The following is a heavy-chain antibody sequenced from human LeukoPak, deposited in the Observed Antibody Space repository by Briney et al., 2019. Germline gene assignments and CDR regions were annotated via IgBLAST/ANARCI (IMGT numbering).Heavy chain of an antibody. D-gene: IGHD3-3*01. CDR2: ISSNGGST. Sequence: GGSLRLSCSASGFTFSSYAMHWVRQAPGKGLEYVSAISSNGGSTYYADSVKGRFTISRDNSKNTLYLQMNSLRAEDTAVYYCARDRGSYDFWSGISGYYYGMDVWGQGTTVTVSS. CDR3: ARDRGSYDFWSGISGYYYGMDV. J-gene: IGHJ6*02. V-gene: IGHV3-64*04. CDR1: GFTFSSYA.